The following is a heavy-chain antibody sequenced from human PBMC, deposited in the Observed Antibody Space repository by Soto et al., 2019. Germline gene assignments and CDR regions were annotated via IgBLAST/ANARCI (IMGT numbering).Heavy chain of an antibody. Sequence: QVKLVQSGTEVKKPGASMKVSCKASGYSFATPGISWVRQAPGQGLEWMGWMCAYNGNTNYDQKLQDRIIMTTDTTTNTAYLELRSIRSDDTAVYYCARAGHYYDSSGYADWGQVTLVTVSS. J-gene: IGHJ4*02. V-gene: IGHV1-18*01. CDR3: ARAGHYYDSSGYAD. CDR2: MCAYNGNT. D-gene: IGHD3-22*01. CDR1: GYSFATPG.